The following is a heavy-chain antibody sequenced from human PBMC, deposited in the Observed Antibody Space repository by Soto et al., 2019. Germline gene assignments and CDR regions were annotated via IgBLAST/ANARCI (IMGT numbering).Heavy chain of an antibody. J-gene: IGHJ6*02. CDR2: IKEDESEK. CDR3: ARGRGLDV. Sequence: PGGSLRLSCAASGFTFSSYWMTWVRQAPGKGLEWVANIKEDESEKYYVDSGKGRFTISRDNAKNSLYLQMNSLRVEDAAVYYCARGRGLDVWGQGTTVTVSS. CDR1: GFTFSSYW. V-gene: IGHV3-7*01.